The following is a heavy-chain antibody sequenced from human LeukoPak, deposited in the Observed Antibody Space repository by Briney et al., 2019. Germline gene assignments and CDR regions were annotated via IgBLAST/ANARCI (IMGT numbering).Heavy chain of an antibody. CDR3: ARTPDDYDILTGYYRTENWFDP. V-gene: IGHV3-7*01. J-gene: IGHJ5*02. CDR1: GFTFNSYW. Sequence: GGSLRLSCAASGFTFNSYWMTWVRQAPGKGLEWVADIKQDGSDKYYAGSVKGRFTISRDNAKNSLYLQMNSLRAEDTAVYYCARTPDDYDILTGYYRTENWFDPWGQGTLVTVSS. D-gene: IGHD3-9*01. CDR2: IKQDGSDK.